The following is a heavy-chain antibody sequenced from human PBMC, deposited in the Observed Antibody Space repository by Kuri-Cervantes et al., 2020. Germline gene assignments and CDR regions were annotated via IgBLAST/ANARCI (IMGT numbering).Heavy chain of an antibody. J-gene: IGHJ4*02. CDR3: AKGGYSSLSLFDS. D-gene: IGHD6-19*01. CDR1: GFTFSSYG. Sequence: GGSLRLSCAASGFTFSSYGMHWVRQAPGKGLEWVAFIRYDGSNKYYADSVKGRFTLSRDNSKNTLYLQVNSLRAEDTAVYYCAKGGYSSLSLFDSWGQGTLVTVSS. V-gene: IGHV3-30*02. CDR2: IRYDGSNK.